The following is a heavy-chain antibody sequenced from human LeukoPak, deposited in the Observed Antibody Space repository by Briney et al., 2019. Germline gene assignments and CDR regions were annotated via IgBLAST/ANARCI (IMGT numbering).Heavy chain of an antibody. J-gene: IGHJ5*02. V-gene: IGHV1-2*02. CDR1: GYTFTGYY. Sequence: ASVKVSCKASGYTFTGYYMHWVRQAPGQGLEWMGWINPNSGGRNYAQKFQGRVTMTRDTSISTAYMELSRLRSDDTAVYYCARGQGPSYYDSSGYRNWFDPWGQGTLVTVSS. D-gene: IGHD3-22*01. CDR3: ARGQGPSYYDSSGYRNWFDP. CDR2: INPNSGGR.